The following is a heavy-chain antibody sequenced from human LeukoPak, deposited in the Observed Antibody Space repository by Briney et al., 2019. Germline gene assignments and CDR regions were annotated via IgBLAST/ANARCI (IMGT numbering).Heavy chain of an antibody. CDR2: ISSRRRAI. V-gene: IGHV3-48*02. J-gene: IGHJ5*02. Sequence: GGSLSLSRGFCGLPFCSYSMFWVRQAPGKAREWVSYISSRRRAIFYADSVKARFTISRDNANNSLYLQMNSLRDEDTAVYYCARDPTGPQRWLQSHTNWFDPWGQGTLVTVSS. D-gene: IGHD5-24*01. CDR3: ARDPTGPQRWLQSHTNWFDP. CDR1: GLPFCSYS.